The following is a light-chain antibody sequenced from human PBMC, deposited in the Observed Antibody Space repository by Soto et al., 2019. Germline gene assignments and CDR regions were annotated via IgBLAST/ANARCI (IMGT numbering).Light chain of an antibody. CDR1: SSDVGGYNY. Sequence: QSVVTQLASVSGSPGQSITISCTGTSSDVGGYNYVSWYQQHPGKAPKLMIYDVSNRPSGVSNRFSGSKSGNTASLTISGLQAEDEADYYCSSYTSSSLYVFGTGTKLTVL. J-gene: IGLJ1*01. CDR3: SSYTSSSLYV. V-gene: IGLV2-14*01. CDR2: DVS.